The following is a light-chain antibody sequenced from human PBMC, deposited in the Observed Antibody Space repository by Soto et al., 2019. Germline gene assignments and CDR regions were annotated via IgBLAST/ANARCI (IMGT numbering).Light chain of an antibody. J-gene: IGKJ5*01. CDR2: AAS. CDR3: QQSYTNPIT. Sequence: DIQMTQSPSSLSESVGDRVIITCRASQTISSHLNWYQQKPGKAPNLLVYAASSLQSGVPSRFTGSGSGTDFTLTISSLQPEDFATYFCQQSYTNPITFGQGTRLEIK. V-gene: IGKV1-39*01. CDR1: QTISSH.